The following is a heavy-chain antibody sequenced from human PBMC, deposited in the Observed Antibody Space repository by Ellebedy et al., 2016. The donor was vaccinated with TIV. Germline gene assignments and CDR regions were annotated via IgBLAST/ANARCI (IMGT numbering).Heavy chain of an antibody. CDR1: GFTFSDYY. V-gene: IGHV3-11*01. CDR3: GGAREPGPFAYYYYGMDV. J-gene: IGHJ6*02. D-gene: IGHD1-1*01. CDR2: IPASGTGI. Sequence: PGGSLRLSCAGSGFTFSDYYMSWVRQAPGKGLEWISYIPASGTGIYYADSVKGRFTVARDNANKSLHLQLNSLRGDDTTVYYCGGAREPGPFAYYYYGMDVWGQGTTVTVSS.